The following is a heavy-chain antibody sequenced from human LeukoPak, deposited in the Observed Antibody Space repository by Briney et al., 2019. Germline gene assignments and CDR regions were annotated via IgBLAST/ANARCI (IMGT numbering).Heavy chain of an antibody. CDR2: IEQDGSEK. V-gene: IGHV3-7*01. Sequence: GGSLRLSCAASGFTFSSYWMSWVRQAPGKGLEWVANIEQDGSEKYYVDSVKGRFTISRDNAKNSLYLQMNGLRAEDAAVYYCARDRMTTVTSFFDYWGQGTLVTVSS. J-gene: IGHJ4*02. CDR1: GFTFSSYW. CDR3: ARDRMTTVTSFFDY. D-gene: IGHD4-11*01.